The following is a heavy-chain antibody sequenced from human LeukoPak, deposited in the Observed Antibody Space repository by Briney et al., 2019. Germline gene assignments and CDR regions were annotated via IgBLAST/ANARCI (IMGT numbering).Heavy chain of an antibody. J-gene: IGHJ4*02. CDR2: IYPGDSDT. Sequence: GESLKISCKVSGYSFTNYWIGWVRQMPGKGLEWMGIIYPGDSDTRYSPSFQGQVTTSADKSISTAYLQWSSLKASDTAMYYCARLLVSYSSGWDPFAYWGQGTLVTVSS. D-gene: IGHD6-19*01. CDR3: ARLLVSYSSGWDPFAY. V-gene: IGHV5-51*01. CDR1: GYSFTNYW.